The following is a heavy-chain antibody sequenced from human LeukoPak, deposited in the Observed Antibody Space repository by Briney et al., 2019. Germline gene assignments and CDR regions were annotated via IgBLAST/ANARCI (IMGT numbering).Heavy chain of an antibody. Sequence: SETLSLTCTVSGGSISGYYWSWIRQPPGKGLEWIGYIYYSGNTNYSPSLNSRLIISVDTSTNHVSLKLNSVTAADTAVYYCAREAPLELLISNYFDYWGQGTLVTVSS. D-gene: IGHD3-3*01. CDR2: IYYSGNT. CDR3: AREAPLELLISNYFDY. J-gene: IGHJ4*02. CDR1: GGSISGYY. V-gene: IGHV4-59*12.